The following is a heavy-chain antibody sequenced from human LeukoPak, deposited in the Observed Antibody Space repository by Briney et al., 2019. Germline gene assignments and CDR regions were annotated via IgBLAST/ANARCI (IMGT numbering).Heavy chain of an antibody. Sequence: PGGSLRLSCAASGFTFSNAWMSWVRQAPGKGLEWIGSAYYSGSTYYNPSLKSRVTISVDTSKNQFSLKLSSVTAADTAVYYCARRSGWYVDYWGQGTLVTVSS. CDR2: AYYSGST. D-gene: IGHD6-19*01. CDR3: ARRSGWYVDY. J-gene: IGHJ4*02. V-gene: IGHV4-39*01. CDR1: GFTFSNAW.